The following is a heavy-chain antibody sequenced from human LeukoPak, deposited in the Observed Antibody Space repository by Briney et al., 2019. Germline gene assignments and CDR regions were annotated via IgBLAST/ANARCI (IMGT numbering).Heavy chain of an antibody. CDR2: ISWNSGSI. Sequence: GGSLRLSCAASGFTFSSYWMSWVRQAPGKGLEWVSGISWNSGSIGYADSVKGRFTISRDNAKNSLYLQMNSLRAEDTALYYCAKDMALYCGGDCYSGGLGFDYWGQGTLVTVSS. D-gene: IGHD2-21*02. CDR3: AKDMALYCGGDCYSGGLGFDY. V-gene: IGHV3-9*01. J-gene: IGHJ4*02. CDR1: GFTFSSYW.